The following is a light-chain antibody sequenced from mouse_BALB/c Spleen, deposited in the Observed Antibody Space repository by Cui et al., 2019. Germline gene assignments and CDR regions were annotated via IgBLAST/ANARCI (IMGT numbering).Light chain of an antibody. Sequence: QIVLTQSLAIMSASPGEKVTMTCSASSSVSYMYWYQQKPGSSPRLLIYDTSNLASGVTVRFSGSGSGTSYSLTISRMEAEDAATYYCQQWSSYPRTFGGGTKLEIK. V-gene: IGKV4-55*01. CDR3: QQWSSYPRT. J-gene: IGKJ1*01. CDR1: SSVSY. CDR2: DTS.